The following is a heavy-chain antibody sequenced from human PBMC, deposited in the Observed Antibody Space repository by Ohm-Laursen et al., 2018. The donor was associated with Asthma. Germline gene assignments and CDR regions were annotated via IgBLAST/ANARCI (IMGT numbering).Heavy chain of an antibody. CDR3: AKLYSFRAFDF. CDR2: ISSSGGST. D-gene: IGHD6-13*01. CDR1: GFTFSSYA. V-gene: IGHV3-23*01. Sequence: SLRLSCSAPGFTFSSYAMSWVRQAPGKGLEWVSGISSSGGSTYYADNVKGRFTISRDNSKNTLYLQMNSLRAEDTAVYYCAKLYSFRAFDFWGQGTMVTVSS. J-gene: IGHJ3*01.